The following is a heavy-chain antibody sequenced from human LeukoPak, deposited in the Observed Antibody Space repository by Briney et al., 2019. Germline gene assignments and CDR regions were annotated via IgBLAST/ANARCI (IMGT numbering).Heavy chain of an antibody. CDR1: GAAISSGRNY. J-gene: IGHJ4*02. D-gene: IGHD5-18*01. CDR3: ARHLSGTAMAHYFDH. CDR2: VYSGGNT. V-gene: IGHV4-39*01. Sequence: SETLSLTCTVSGAAISSGRNYWGWIRQSPGKGLEWNASVYSGGNTQYNPSLQSRVSVSVDTSKNQLSMRLTSLTAADTALYYCARHLSGTAMAHYFDHWGQGTVVTVSS.